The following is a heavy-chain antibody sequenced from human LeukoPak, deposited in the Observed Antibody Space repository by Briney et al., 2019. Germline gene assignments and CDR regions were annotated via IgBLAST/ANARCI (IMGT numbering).Heavy chain of an antibody. CDR3: ARGSGAYYEDAFDI. D-gene: IGHD3-3*01. J-gene: IGHJ3*02. Sequence: ASVKVSCKASGHTFTSYGISWVRQAPGQGLEWMGWISAYNGNTNYAQKLQGRVTMTTDTSTSTAYMELRSLRSDDTAVYYCARGSGAYYEDAFDIWGQGTMVTVSS. CDR2: ISAYNGNT. CDR1: GHTFTSYG. V-gene: IGHV1-18*01.